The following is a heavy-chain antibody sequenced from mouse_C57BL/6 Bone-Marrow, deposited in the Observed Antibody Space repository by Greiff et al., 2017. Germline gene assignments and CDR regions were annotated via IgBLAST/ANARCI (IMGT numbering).Heavy chain of an antibody. D-gene: IGHD1-1*01. V-gene: IGHV5-17*01. Sequence: EVQRVESGGGLVKPGGSLKLSCAASGFTFSDYGMHWVRQAPGKGLEWVAYISSGSSTIYYADTVKGRFTISRDNAKNTRFLQMTSLRSEDTAMYYCARDYYGSSYAMDYWGQGTSVTVSS. CDR3: ARDYYGSSYAMDY. CDR1: GFTFSDYG. J-gene: IGHJ4*01. CDR2: ISSGSSTI.